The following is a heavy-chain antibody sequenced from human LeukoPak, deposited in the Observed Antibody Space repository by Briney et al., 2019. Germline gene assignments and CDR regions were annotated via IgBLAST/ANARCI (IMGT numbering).Heavy chain of an antibody. J-gene: IGHJ4*02. D-gene: IGHD6-6*01. V-gene: IGHV4-34*01. Sequence: SETLSLTCAVYGGSFSGYYWSWIRQPPGKGLEWIGEINHSGSTNYNPSLKSRVTISVDTSKNQFSLKLSSVTAADTAVYYCARETEAARDFDYWGQGTLVTVSS. CDR1: GGSFSGYY. CDR3: ARETEAARDFDY. CDR2: INHSGST.